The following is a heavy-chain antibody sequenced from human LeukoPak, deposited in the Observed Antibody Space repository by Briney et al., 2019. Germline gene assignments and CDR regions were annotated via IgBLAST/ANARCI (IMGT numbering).Heavy chain of an antibody. D-gene: IGHD1-26*01. CDR1: GFTFSNYA. Sequence: LSGGSLRLSCAASGFTFSNYAMNWVRQAPGRGPEWVSAISGSGGSTYYADSVKGRFTISRDNSKNTLYLQMNSLRAEDTAVYYCAKDLAGSGSYSFDYWGQGTLVTVSS. CDR2: ISGSGGST. V-gene: IGHV3-23*01. J-gene: IGHJ4*02. CDR3: AKDLAGSGSYSFDY.